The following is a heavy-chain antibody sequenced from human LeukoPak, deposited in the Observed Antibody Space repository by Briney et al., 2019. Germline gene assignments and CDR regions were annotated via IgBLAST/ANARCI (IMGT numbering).Heavy chain of an antibody. CDR1: GYTFTGYY. D-gene: IGHD3-9*01. CDR2: INPNSCGT. CDR3: ARDYFDWLLAQSPYYGMDV. V-gene: IGHV1-2*02. Sequence: ASVKVSCKASGYTFTGYYMHWVRQAPGQGLEWMGWINPNSCGTNYAQKFQGRVTMTRDTSISTAYMELSRLRSDDTAVYYCARDYFDWLLAQSPYYGMDVWGQGTTVTVSS. J-gene: IGHJ6*02.